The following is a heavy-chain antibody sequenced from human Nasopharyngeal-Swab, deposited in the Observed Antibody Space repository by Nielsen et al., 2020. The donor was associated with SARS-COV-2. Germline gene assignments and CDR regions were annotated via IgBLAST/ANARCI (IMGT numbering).Heavy chain of an antibody. CDR3: ARGTPVAGTGHLWDY. Sequence: WVRQAPGQRPEWMGWINAATGKTKYSQKFHDRVTITRDTSANTAYVELSSLKSEDTAVYYCARGTPVAGTGHLWDYWGQGTLVTVSS. CDR2: INAATGKT. V-gene: IGHV1-3*01. D-gene: IGHD6-19*01. J-gene: IGHJ4*02.